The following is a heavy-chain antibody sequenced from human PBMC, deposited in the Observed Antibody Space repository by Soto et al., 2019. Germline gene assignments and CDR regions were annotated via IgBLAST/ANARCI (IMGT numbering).Heavy chain of an antibody. V-gene: IGHV2-5*08. CDR3: AHKGDGYRGFKY. D-gene: IGHD5-12*01. CDR1: GGSISSYYL. Sequence: TLSLTCTVSGGSISSYYLSWIRQPPGKGLEWLALIYWDDDKRYRPSLKSRLSLTKDTSKNQVVLTMTNMDPVDTGTYYCAHKGDGYRGFKYWGQGTLVTVSS. CDR2: IYWDDDK. J-gene: IGHJ4*02.